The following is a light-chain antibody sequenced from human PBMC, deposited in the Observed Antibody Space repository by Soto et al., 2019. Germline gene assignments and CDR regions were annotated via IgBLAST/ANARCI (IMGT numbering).Light chain of an antibody. CDR1: QSISGY. V-gene: IGKV1-39*01. Sequence: DIQMTQSPSSLSASVGDRVTITCRASQSISGYLNWYQQKPGKAPELLIFAASSLQSGVPSRFSGSGSGTVFTLTISSLQLEDFATYCCQQSYRTPWTFGQGTKVEIK. CDR3: QQSYRTPWT. CDR2: AAS. J-gene: IGKJ1*01.